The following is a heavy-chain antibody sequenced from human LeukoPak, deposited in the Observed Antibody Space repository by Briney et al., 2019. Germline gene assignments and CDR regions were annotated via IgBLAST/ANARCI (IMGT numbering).Heavy chain of an antibody. D-gene: IGHD3-9*01. J-gene: IGHJ6*02. V-gene: IGHV3-64D*06. Sequence: GGSLRLSCSASGFTFSSYTMHWVRQAPGKGLEYVSAISSNGGSTYYADSVKGRFTISRDNSKNTLYLQMSSLRAEDTAVYYCVKGMEDYDILTGVLDVWGQGTTVTVSS. CDR3: VKGMEDYDILTGVLDV. CDR2: ISSNGGST. CDR1: GFTFSSYT.